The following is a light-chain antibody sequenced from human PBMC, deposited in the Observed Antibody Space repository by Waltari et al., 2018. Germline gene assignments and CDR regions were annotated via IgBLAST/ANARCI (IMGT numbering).Light chain of an antibody. Sequence: QSALSQPASVSGSPGQSLTITCTGASTDLASYNLVAWYQHHPNRAPKLSIYEATKRPSGISHRFSGAKSGATASLRIAVLQADDEADYYCCSYTGSSTSYGCGGGTKVTVL. CDR1: STDLASYNL. CDR3: CSYTGSSTSYG. V-gene: IGLV2-23*01. CDR2: EAT. J-gene: IGLJ1*01.